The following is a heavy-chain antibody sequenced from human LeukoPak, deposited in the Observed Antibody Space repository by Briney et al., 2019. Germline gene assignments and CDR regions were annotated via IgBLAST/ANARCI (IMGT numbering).Heavy chain of an antibody. V-gene: IGHV4-4*07. CDR2: IYASGST. CDR1: VASIRNYY. CDR3: ARGETIFPY. J-gene: IGHJ4*02. Sequence: SETLSLTCTVGVASIRNYYWGWIRQPAGKGLEWIGRIYASGSTNYNPSLKSRVTISVDQSKNQFSLKLTSVTAADTAVYYCARGETIFPYWGQGTLVTVSS. D-gene: IGHD3-9*01.